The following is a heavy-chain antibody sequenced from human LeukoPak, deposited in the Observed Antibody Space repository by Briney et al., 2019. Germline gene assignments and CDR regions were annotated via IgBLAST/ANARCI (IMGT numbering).Heavy chain of an antibody. V-gene: IGHV3-30-3*01. CDR2: ISYDGSNK. J-gene: IGHJ4*02. CDR1: GFIFSSYA. CDR3: ARDHLEMATSDFDY. Sequence: PGRSLRLSCAASGFIFSSYAMHWVRQAPGKGLEWVAVISYDGSNKYYADSVEGRFTISRDNSKNTLYLRMNSLRAEDTAVYYCARDHLEMATSDFDYWGQGTLVTVSS. D-gene: IGHD5-24*01.